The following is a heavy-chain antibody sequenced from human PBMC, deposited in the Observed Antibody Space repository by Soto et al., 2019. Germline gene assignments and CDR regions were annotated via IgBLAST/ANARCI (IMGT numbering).Heavy chain of an antibody. D-gene: IGHD3-3*01. J-gene: IGHJ4*02. Sequence: PGGSLRLSCAASGFTFSSYAMHWVRQAPGKGLEWVAVISYDGSNKYYADSVKGRFTISRDNSKNTLYLQMNSLRAEDTAVYYCARVSRPFWSGYYFDYWGQGTLVTVSS. CDR3: ARVSRPFWSGYYFDY. V-gene: IGHV3-30-3*01. CDR2: ISYDGSNK. CDR1: GFTFSSYA.